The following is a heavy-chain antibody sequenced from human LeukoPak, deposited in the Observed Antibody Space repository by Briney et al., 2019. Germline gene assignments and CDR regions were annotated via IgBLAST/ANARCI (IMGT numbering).Heavy chain of an antibody. D-gene: IGHD3-3*01. CDR1: GFTFSTYW. CDR3: ARGYYTIGDY. Sequence: PGGSLRLSCAASGFTFSTYWMHWVRHAPGKGLVWVSLIKTDGSSTTYAESVKGRFTVSRDNAKNPLYLQMNSLRDEDTAVYYCARGYYTIGDYWGQGTLVTVSS. J-gene: IGHJ4*02. V-gene: IGHV3-74*01. CDR2: IKTDGSST.